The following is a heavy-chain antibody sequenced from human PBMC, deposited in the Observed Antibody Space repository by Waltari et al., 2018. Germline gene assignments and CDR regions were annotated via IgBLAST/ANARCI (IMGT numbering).Heavy chain of an antibody. V-gene: IGHV1-24*01. CDR3: ARDKDIVVVPAATWFDP. D-gene: IGHD2-2*01. J-gene: IGHJ5*02. CDR2: FDPEDGET. CDR1: GYTLTELS. Sequence: QVQLVQSGAEVKKPGASVKVSCKVSGYTLTELSMHWVRQAPGKGLEWMGGFDPEDGETIYAQKFQGRVTMTEDTSTDTAYMELSSVTAADTAVYYCARDKDIVVVPAATWFDPWGQGTLVTVSS.